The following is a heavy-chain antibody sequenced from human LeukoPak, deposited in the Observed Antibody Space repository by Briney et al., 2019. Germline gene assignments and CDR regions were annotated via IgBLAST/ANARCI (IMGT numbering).Heavy chain of an antibody. CDR2: INTDGSST. J-gene: IGHJ6*03. CDR1: GFIFSSYW. V-gene: IGHV3-74*01. CDR3: ARDGDTVLTRGYYYYMDV. Sequence: GGSLRLSCAASGFIFSSYWMHWVRHAPGKGLAWVSRINTDGSSTSYADSVKGRFTISRDNAKNTLYLQMNSLRAEDTAVYYCARDGDTVLTRGYYYYMDVWGKGTTVTVSS. D-gene: IGHD4-23*01.